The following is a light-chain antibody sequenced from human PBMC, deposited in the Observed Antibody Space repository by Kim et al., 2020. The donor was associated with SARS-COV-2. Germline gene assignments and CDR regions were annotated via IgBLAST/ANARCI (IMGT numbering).Light chain of an antibody. V-gene: IGLV3-19*01. J-gene: IGLJ1*01. CDR1: SLRSYY. Sequence: ALGQTVRITCQGDSLRSYYASWYQQKPGQAPVLVIYGKNNRPSGIPDRFSGSSPGNTASLTLTGAQAEDEADYYCNSRDSSGNHLVFGTGTKVTVL. CDR3: NSRDSSGNHLV. CDR2: GKN.